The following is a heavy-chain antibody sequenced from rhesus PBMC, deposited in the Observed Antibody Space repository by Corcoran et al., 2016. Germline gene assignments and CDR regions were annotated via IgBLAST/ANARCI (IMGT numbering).Heavy chain of an antibody. D-gene: IGHD6-25*01. CDR2: IYGSGGST. V-gene: IGHV4-160*01. CDR1: GGSISSNY. J-gene: IGHJ4*01. CDR3: ARDVAAGTLDY. Sequence: QVQLQESGPGLVKPSETLSLTCAVSGGSISSNYWSWISQAPGKGLEWIGRIYGSGGSTDYNPSLKSRVTISTDTSKNQFSLKLSSGTAADTAVYYCARDVAAGTLDYWGQGVLVTVSS.